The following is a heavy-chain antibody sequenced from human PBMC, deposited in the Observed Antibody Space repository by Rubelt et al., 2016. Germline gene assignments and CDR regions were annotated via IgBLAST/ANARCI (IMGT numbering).Heavy chain of an antibody. CDR3: ARWDHYYDNRGSDY. CDR1: GGSISSYY. CDR2: IYYSGST. Sequence: SGPGLVKPSETLSLTCTVSGGSISSYYWSWIRQPPGKGLEWIGYIYYSGSTNYNPSLKSRVTISVDTSKNQFSLKLSSVTAADTAVYYCARWDHYYDNRGSDYWGQGTLVTVSS. V-gene: IGHV4-59*08. J-gene: IGHJ4*02. D-gene: IGHD3-22*01.